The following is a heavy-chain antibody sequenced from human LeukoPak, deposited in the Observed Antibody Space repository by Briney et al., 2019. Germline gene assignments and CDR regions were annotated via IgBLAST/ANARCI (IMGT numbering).Heavy chain of an antibody. CDR2: IWNDGSNK. V-gene: IGHV3-33*01. Sequence: GRSLRLSCEASGFTFSSHGMHWVRQAPGKGLEWVGVIWNDGSNKYYAASVKGRFTVSRDNLKNTLYLQMDSLRAEDTAVYYCARGCGGTPGCYIIDKWGQGTLVTVSS. CDR1: GFTFSSHG. CDR3: ARGCGGTPGCYIIDK. J-gene: IGHJ4*02. D-gene: IGHD2-21*01.